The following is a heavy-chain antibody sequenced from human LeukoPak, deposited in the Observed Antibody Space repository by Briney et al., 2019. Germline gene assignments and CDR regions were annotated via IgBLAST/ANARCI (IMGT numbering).Heavy chain of an antibody. CDR2: ISGSGGST. CDR3: AKDVRWEPPATLYYMDV. J-gene: IGHJ6*03. V-gene: IGHV3-23*01. D-gene: IGHD1-26*01. CDR1: GFTFSSYG. Sequence: PGGSLRLSCAASGFTFSSYGMGWVRQAPGKGLEWVSAISGSGGSTYYADSVKGRFTISRDNSKNTLYLQMNSLRAEDTAVYYCAKDVRWEPPATLYYMDVWGKGTTVTISS.